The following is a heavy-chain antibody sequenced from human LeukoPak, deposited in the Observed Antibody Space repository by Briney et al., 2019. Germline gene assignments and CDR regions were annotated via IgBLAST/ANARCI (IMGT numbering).Heavy chain of an antibody. CDR3: AKDHGMATIKRSDY. Sequence: QTGGSLRLSCAASGFTFSSYPMSWVRQAPGKGLVWVSRINSDGSSTSYADSVKGRYTISRDNAKNTLYLQMNSLRAEDTAVYYCAKDHGMATIKRSDYWGQGTLVTVSS. D-gene: IGHD5-24*01. V-gene: IGHV3-74*01. CDR2: INSDGSST. CDR1: GFTFSSYP. J-gene: IGHJ4*02.